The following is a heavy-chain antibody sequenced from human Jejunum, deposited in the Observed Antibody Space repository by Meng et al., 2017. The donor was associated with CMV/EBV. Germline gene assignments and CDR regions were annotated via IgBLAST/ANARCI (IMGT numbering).Heavy chain of an antibody. D-gene: IGHD2-8*01. CDR3: ARDRYCLNGVCYAPSSYYYGMDV. V-gene: IGHV4-39*02. Sequence: WSWIRQSPRKGLEWIGNVLYNGDTYFNPSLGSRVSMSIDTSKNQFSLKLNSLIAEDTAVYYCARDRYCLNGVCYAPSSYYYGMDVWGQGTTVTVSS. CDR2: VLYNGDT. J-gene: IGHJ6*02.